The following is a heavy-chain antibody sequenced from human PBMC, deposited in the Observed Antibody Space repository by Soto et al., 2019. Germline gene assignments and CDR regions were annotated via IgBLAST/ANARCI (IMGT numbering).Heavy chain of an antibody. V-gene: IGHV4-31*03. CDR1: GGSISSGGYY. CDR3: ARGGRRSPGMDV. J-gene: IGHJ6*02. Sequence: QVQLQESGPGLMKPSQTLSLTCTVSGGSISSGGYYWSWIRQHPGKGLEWIGYIYYSGSTYYNPSLKSRVTISVDPSKNQCSLKLSSVTAADTAVYYCARGGRRSPGMDVWGQGTTVTVSS. CDR2: IYYSGST.